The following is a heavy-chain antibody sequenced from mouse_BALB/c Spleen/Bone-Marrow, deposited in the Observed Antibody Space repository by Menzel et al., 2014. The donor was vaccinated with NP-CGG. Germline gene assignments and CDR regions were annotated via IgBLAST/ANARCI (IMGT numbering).Heavy chain of an antibody. Sequence: VQLQQSGGGLVQPGGSLILSCAASGFDFSRYWMSWVRQAPGKGQEWIGEINPGSSTINYTPSLKDKFIISRDNAKKTLYLQMSRVRSEDTAVYYCARREYYCYFAYWGQGTTLTVSP. CDR1: GFDFSRYW. V-gene: IGHV4-2*02. CDR2: INPGSSTI. D-gene: IGHD1-1*01. CDR3: ARREYYCYFAY. J-gene: IGHJ2*01.